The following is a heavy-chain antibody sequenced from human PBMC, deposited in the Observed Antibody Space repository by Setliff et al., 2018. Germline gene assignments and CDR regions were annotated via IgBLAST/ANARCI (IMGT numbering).Heavy chain of an antibody. CDR2: FYSFGSI. V-gene: IGHV4-39*01. CDR1: GGSITSGGGFY. D-gene: IGHD3-22*01. J-gene: IGHJ4*02. Sequence: LSLTCSVSGGSITSGGGFYWAWIRQPPGKELEWIGSFYSFGSIYYSPSLKNRVTISGDTSSNQFSLKLSSVTAADTAVYYCARGSYYDSSGYSPDFFDYWGQGTLVTVSS. CDR3: ARGSYYDSSGYSPDFFDY.